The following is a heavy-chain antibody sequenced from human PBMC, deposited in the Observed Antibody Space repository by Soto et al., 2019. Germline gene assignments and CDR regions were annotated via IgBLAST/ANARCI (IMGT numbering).Heavy chain of an antibody. Sequence: QVQLQESGPGLVKPSQTLSLTCTVSGGSISSGDYYWSWIRQPPWKGLEWIGYIYYSGSTYYNPSLKSRVTISVDTSNNQFSLKLSSVTAADTAVYYCARATASSPNFDYWGQGTLVTVSS. CDR2: IYYSGST. J-gene: IGHJ4*02. D-gene: IGHD2-2*01. V-gene: IGHV4-30-4*01. CDR1: GGSISSGDYY. CDR3: ARATASSPNFDY.